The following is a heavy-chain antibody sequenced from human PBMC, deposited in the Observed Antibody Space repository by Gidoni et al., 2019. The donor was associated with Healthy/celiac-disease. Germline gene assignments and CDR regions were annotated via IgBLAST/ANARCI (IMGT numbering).Heavy chain of an antibody. Sequence: EVQLLESGGGLVQPGGSLRLSCAASGFIFSSYAMSWVRQAPGKGLEWVSAISGSGGSTYYADSVKGRFTISRDNSKNTLYLQMNSLRAEDTAVYYCAKDRDSSGYYSPVDYWGQGTLVTVSS. CDR1: GFIFSSYA. CDR2: ISGSGGST. V-gene: IGHV3-23*01. CDR3: AKDRDSSGYYSPVDY. D-gene: IGHD3-22*01. J-gene: IGHJ4*02.